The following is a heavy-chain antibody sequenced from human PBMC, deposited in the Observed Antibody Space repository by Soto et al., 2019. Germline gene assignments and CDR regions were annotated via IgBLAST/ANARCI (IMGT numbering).Heavy chain of an antibody. CDR2: IYYGGTT. CDR3: ARHDVLAKYENALDV. Sequence: QVQLQESGPGLVKPSETLSLTCTVSGGSISGYYYSWIRQPPGKGLEYIGYIYYGGTTNYNPSPKHRLPRXXHXSXXQPYLHLSSVTVADTPIYFCARHDVLAKYENALDVWGQGTTVSVS. CDR1: GGSISGYY. V-gene: IGHV4-59*08. D-gene: IGHD2-8*01. J-gene: IGHJ6*02.